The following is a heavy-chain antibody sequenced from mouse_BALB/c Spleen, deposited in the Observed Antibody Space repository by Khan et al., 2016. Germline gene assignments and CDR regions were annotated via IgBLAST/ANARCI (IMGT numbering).Heavy chain of an antibody. Sequence: EVELVESGGGLVKPGGSLKLSCAASGFTFSSYTMSWVRQTPEKRLEWVATISSGGNYTYYPDTVKGRFTISRDNAKNTLYLQMSSLKSEYTAMYYCTRDSSGGFAYWGQGTLVTVSA. D-gene: IGHD3-1*01. J-gene: IGHJ3*01. CDR3: TRDSSGGFAY. CDR1: GFTFSSYT. CDR2: ISSGGNYT. V-gene: IGHV5-6-4*01.